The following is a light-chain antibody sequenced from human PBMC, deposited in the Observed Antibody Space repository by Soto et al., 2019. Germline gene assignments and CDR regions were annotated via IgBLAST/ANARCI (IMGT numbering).Light chain of an antibody. V-gene: IGLV2-14*01. CDR2: EVN. J-gene: IGLJ1*01. CDR1: RSDIGDSNF. CDR3: ASFRSGTILV. Sequence: QSALTQPASVSESPGQSVTISCTGPRSDIGDSNFISWYQHSPGKAPRLLIYEVNNRPSGVSRRFSGSKAGNTASLTISGLLDDDEADYFCASFRSGTILVFGSGTKLTVL.